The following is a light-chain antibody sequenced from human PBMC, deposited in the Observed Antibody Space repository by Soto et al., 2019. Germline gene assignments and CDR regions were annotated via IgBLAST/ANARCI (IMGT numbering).Light chain of an antibody. CDR2: LGS. CDR3: MQALQTPFT. CDR1: QSLLHSNGYNY. Sequence: DIVMTQSPLSLPVTPGEPASISCRSSQSLLHSNGYNYLDWYLQKPGQSPQLLIYLGSNRASGVPDRFSGSGSGTDFTLKISRVEAEDVGVYYCMQALQTPFTVGGGTKVDSK. J-gene: IGKJ4*01. V-gene: IGKV2-28*01.